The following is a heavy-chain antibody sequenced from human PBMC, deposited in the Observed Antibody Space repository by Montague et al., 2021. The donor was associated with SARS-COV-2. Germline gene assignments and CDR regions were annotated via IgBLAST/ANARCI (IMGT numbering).Heavy chain of an antibody. D-gene: IGHD3-16*01. CDR1: GRSISGNY. J-gene: IGHJ4*02. CDR2: IYYSGSN. Sequence: SETLSLTCSVSGRSISGNYANWVRAHPGTGVEWIGCIYYSGSNKYNPSLKSRVTISVDTSKNQFSLKLSSVTAADTAVYYCARGGERFLLERPLDYWGQGTLVTV. CDR3: ARGGERFLLERPLDY. V-gene: IGHV4-59*01.